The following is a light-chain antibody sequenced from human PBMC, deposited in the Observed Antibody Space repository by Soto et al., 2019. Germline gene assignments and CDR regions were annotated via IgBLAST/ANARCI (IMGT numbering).Light chain of an antibody. V-gene: IGLV2-11*01. CDR3: CSYAGSYTV. Sequence: QSALTQPRSVSGSPGQSVTISCTGTSSDVGGYNYVSWYQQHPGKAPKLMIYDVSKRPSGVPDRFSGSKSGNTASLTISGIHAEDEADYYCCSYAGSYTVFGGGTKLTVL. J-gene: IGLJ3*02. CDR1: SSDVGGYNY. CDR2: DVS.